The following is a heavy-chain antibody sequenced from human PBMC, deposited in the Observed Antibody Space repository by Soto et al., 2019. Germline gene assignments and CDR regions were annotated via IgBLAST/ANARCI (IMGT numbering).Heavy chain of an antibody. CDR3: ARGTTVVTSVEGLVDY. D-gene: IGHD4-17*01. Sequence: QVQLQESGPGLVKPSQTLSLTCTVSGGSISSGDYYWSWIRQPPGKGVEWIGYIYYSGSTYYNPSLKSRVTISVDTSKNQFSLKLSSVTAADTAVYYCARGTTVVTSVEGLVDYWGQGTLVTVSS. J-gene: IGHJ4*02. V-gene: IGHV4-30-4*01. CDR2: IYYSGST. CDR1: GGSISSGDYY.